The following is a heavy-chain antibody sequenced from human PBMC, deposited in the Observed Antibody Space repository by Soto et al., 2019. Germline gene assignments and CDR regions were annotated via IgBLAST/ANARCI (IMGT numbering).Heavy chain of an antibody. V-gene: IGHV3-30*18. CDR1: GFTFSSYG. Sequence: GGSLRLSCAASGFTFSSYGMHWVRQAPGKGLEWVAVISYDGSNKYYADSVKGRFTISRDNSKNTLYLQMNSLRAEDTAVYYCAKDAVWGSYIPYYFDYWGQGTLVTVSS. CDR2: ISYDGSNK. J-gene: IGHJ4*02. CDR3: AKDAVWGSYIPYYFDY. D-gene: IGHD3-16*01.